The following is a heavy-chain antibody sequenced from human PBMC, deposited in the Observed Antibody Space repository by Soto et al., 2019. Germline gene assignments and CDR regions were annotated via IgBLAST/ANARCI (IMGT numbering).Heavy chain of an antibody. V-gene: IGHV3-21*01. D-gene: IGHD1-1*01. Sequence: PGGSLRLSCAASNFTFSIYTMNWVRQAPGKGLEWVSSIVSVGDQIYYADSVKGRFTISRDSANHSLYLQMNSLRAEDTAVYYCHLWAWTVTTNYHYGADPWGQGTTVTVSS. CDR1: NFTFSIYT. CDR3: HLWAWTVTTNYHYGADP. J-gene: IGHJ6*02. CDR2: IVSVGDQI.